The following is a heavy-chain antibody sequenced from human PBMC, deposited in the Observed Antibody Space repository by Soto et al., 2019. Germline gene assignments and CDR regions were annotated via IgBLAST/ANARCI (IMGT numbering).Heavy chain of an antibody. CDR2: IYYSGST. CDR1: GGSISSSSYY. D-gene: IGHD6-6*01. J-gene: IGHJ5*02. V-gene: IGHV4-39*01. CDR3: ARQVILYSSSSGWFDP. Sequence: SETLSLTYTVSGGSISSSSYYWGWIRQPPGKGLEWIGSIYYSGSTYYNPSLKSRVTISVDTSKNQFSLKLSSVTAADTAVYYCARQVILYSSSSGWFDPWGQGTLVTVS.